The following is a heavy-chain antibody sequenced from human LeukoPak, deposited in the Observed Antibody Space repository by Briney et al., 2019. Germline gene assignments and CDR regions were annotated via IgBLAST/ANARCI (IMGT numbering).Heavy chain of an antibody. CDR3: AREDVVVGAAGLDAFDI. J-gene: IGHJ3*02. V-gene: IGHV1-69*05. CDR2: INPVFETA. CDR1: GGTFTSLG. Sequence: GSSVKVSCKASGGTFTSLGIHWVRQAPGQGLEWMGGINPVFETANYAQTFQGRLTITTDKSTSTAYMGLRSLRSEDTAVYFCAREDVVVGAAGLDAFDIWGQGTLVTVSS. D-gene: IGHD1-26*01.